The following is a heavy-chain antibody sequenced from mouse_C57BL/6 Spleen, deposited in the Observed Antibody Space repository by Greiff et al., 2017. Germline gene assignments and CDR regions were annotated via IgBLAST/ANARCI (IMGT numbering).Heavy chain of an antibody. Sequence: VQLQQSGPELVKPGASVKISCKASGYSFTGYYMNWVKQSPEKSLEWIGEINPSTGGTTYNQKFKAKATLTVDKSSSTAYMQLKSLTSEDSAVYYCARWSTVLAMDYWGQGTSVTVSS. J-gene: IGHJ4*01. V-gene: IGHV1-42*01. CDR1: GYSFTGYY. CDR3: ARWSTVLAMDY. D-gene: IGHD1-1*01. CDR2: INPSTGGT.